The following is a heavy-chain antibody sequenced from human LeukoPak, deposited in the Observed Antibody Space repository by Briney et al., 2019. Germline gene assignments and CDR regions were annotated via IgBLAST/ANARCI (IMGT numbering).Heavy chain of an antibody. CDR3: STSPSFGSSWYQFNY. CDR2: ISSSSSYI. V-gene: IGHV3-21*04. D-gene: IGHD6-13*01. CDR1: GRTFSSYS. J-gene: IGHJ4*02. Sequence: GGSLRLSCAASGRTFSSYSMNWVRQAPGKGLQWVSSISSSSSYIYYADSVKGRFTISRDNSKNTLYLQMNSLTAEDTAVYYCSTSPSFGSSWYQFNYWGQGALVIVSS.